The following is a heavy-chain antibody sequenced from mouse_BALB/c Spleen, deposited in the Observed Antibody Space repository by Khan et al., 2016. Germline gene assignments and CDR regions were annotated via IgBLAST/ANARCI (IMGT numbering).Heavy chain of an antibody. CDR1: GYTFTTYW. D-gene: IGHD2-4*01. CDR2: IYPGDGDT. Sequence: QVQLQQSGAELARPGASVKLSCKASGYTFTTYWMQWVKQRPGQGLEWIGVIYPGDGDTRYTQMLKGKATLTADKSSNTVYMQLSSLASEDSAVXSLSRGDSYYDYDYWGQETTLTVSS. V-gene: IGHV1-87*01. J-gene: IGHJ2*01. CDR3: SRGDSYYDYDY.